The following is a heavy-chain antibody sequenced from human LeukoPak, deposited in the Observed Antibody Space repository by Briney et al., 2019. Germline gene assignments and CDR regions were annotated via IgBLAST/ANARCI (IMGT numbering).Heavy chain of an antibody. CDR1: GFTFSSYA. D-gene: IGHD3-10*01. CDR2: TSGSGGNT. V-gene: IGHV3-23*01. J-gene: IGHJ5*02. CDR3: AKDPGVARFGELWNYLDP. Sequence: PGGSLRLSCAASGFTFSSYAMSWVRQAPGKGLEWVSATSGSGGNTSYADSVKGRFAISRDNSMKTLYLQLSRLRAEDTAVYYCAKDPGVARFGELWNYLDPWGQGTLVTVSS.